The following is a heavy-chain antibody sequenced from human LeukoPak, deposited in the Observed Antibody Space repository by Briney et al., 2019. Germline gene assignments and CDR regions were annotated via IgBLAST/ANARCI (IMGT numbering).Heavy chain of an antibody. D-gene: IGHD6-19*01. CDR1: GFTFSSYA. J-gene: IGHJ4*02. CDR2: ISYDGSNK. Sequence: PGRSLRLSCAASGFTFSSYAMHWVRQAPGKGLEWVAVISYDGSNKYYADSVKGRFTISRDNSKNTLYLQMNSLRAEDTAVYYCARSLGRRLDSSGWYFYYWGQGTLVTVSS. V-gene: IGHV3-30*04. CDR3: ARSLGRRLDSSGWYFYY.